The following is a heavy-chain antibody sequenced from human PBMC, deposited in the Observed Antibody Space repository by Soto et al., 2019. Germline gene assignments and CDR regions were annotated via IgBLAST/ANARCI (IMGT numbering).Heavy chain of an antibody. V-gene: IGHV1-58*02. CDR3: AAATHIVVVPPPYYMDV. D-gene: IGHD2-2*01. CDR2: IVVGSGNT. Sequence: ASVKVSCKASGFTFTSSAMQWVRQARGQRLEWIGWIVVGSGNTNYAQKFQERVTITRDMSTSTAYMELSSLRSEDTAVYYCAAATHIVVVPPPYYMDVWGKGTTVTVSS. CDR1: GFTFTSSA. J-gene: IGHJ6*03.